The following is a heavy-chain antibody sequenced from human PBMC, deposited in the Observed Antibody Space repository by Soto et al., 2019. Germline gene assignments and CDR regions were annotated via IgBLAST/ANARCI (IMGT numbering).Heavy chain of an antibody. CDR2: IYYSGST. Sequence: SETLSLTCTVSGGSISSYYWSWIRQPPGKGLEWIGYIYYSGSTNYNPSLKSRVTISVDTSKNQFSLKLSSVTAADTAVYYCARGRSLVVPAAMQTDWFDPWGQGTLVTVSS. D-gene: IGHD2-2*01. CDR3: ARGRSLVVPAAMQTDWFDP. J-gene: IGHJ5*02. V-gene: IGHV4-59*01. CDR1: GGSISSYY.